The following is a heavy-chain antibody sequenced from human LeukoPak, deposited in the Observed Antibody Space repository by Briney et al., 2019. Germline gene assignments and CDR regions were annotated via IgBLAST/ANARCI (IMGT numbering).Heavy chain of an antibody. D-gene: IGHD1-26*01. CDR3: ARSPSGSLVWY. Sequence: GGSLRLSCAGSGFTFSSYAMSWVRQAPGKGLEWVSSISSSSSYIYYADSVKGRFTISRDNAKNSLYLQMNSLRAEDTAVYYCARSPSGSLVWYWGQGTLVTVSS. V-gene: IGHV3-21*01. CDR1: GFTFSSYA. J-gene: IGHJ4*02. CDR2: ISSSSSYI.